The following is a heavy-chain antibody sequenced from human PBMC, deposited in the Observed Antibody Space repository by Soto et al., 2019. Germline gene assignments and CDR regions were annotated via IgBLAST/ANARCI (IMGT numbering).Heavy chain of an antibody. J-gene: IGHJ4*02. Sequence: GGSLRLSCAASGVTFSSYGMRWVRQAPGKGLEWVALISYDGSNRHYADTVKGRFTISRDNSNNTLHLQLNSLRAEDTAVYYCADGPSEKADFDFWSGFLGVFYSCGQGSPVT. CDR1: GVTFSSYG. D-gene: IGHD3-3*01. CDR2: ISYDGSNR. CDR3: ADGPSEKADFDFWSGFLGVFYS. V-gene: IGHV3-30*03.